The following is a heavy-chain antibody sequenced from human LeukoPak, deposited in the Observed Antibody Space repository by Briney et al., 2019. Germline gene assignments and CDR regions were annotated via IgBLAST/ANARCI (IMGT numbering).Heavy chain of an antibody. CDR3: ARGGDLKYCSGGSCYSVDY. CDR2: ISKDGGTK. J-gene: IGHJ4*02. D-gene: IGHD2-15*01. V-gene: IGHV3-30-3*01. CDR1: GFSFSDYV. Sequence: GGPLRLYHAASGFSFSDYVIHWVRQAPGKELHYVAVISKDGGTKYYADSVKGRLTISRDNSKNMLYLQMNSLRPEDTAVYYCARGGDLKYCSGGSCYSVDYWGQGTLVTVSS.